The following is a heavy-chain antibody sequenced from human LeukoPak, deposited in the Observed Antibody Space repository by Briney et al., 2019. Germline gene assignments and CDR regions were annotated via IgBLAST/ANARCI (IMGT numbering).Heavy chain of an antibody. CDR3: ARQASLFYYGSGSSPWYFDY. J-gene: IGHJ4*02. V-gene: IGHV5-51*01. D-gene: IGHD3-10*01. CDR1: GYSFTSYW. CDR2: IYPGDSDT. Sequence: GESLKISCKGSGYSFTSYWIGWVRQMPGKGLEWMGIIYPGDSDTRYSPSFQGQVTISADKSIGTAYLQWSSLKASDTAMYYCARQASLFYYGSGSSPWYFDYWGQGTLVTVSS.